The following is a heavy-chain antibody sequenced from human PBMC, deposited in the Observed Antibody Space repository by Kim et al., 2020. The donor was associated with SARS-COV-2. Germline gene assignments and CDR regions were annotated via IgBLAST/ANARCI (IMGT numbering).Heavy chain of an antibody. Sequence: SETLSLTCAVSGGSISSSNWWSWVRQPPGKGLEWIGEIYHSGSTNYNPSLKSRVTISVDKSKNQFSLKLSSVTAADTAVYYCARVLGFTVTTLGERYGMDVWGQGTTVTVSS. CDR1: GGSISSSNW. CDR2: IYHSGST. D-gene: IGHD4-17*01. J-gene: IGHJ6*02. V-gene: IGHV4-4*02. CDR3: ARVLGFTVTTLGERYGMDV.